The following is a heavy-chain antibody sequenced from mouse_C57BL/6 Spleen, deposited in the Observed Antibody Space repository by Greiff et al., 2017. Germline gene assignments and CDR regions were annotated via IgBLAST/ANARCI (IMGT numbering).Heavy chain of an antibody. CDR2: IYPGDGDT. V-gene: IGHV1-82*01. J-gene: IGHJ2*01. Sequence: QVQLQQSGPELVKPGASVKISCKASGYAFSSSWMNWVKQRPGKGLEWIGRIYPGDGDTNYNGKLKGKATLTADKSSSTAYMQLSSLTSEDSAVYCCARIDDDDFDYWGQGTTLTVSS. CDR1: GYAFSSSW. D-gene: IGHD2-4*01. CDR3: ARIDDDDFDY.